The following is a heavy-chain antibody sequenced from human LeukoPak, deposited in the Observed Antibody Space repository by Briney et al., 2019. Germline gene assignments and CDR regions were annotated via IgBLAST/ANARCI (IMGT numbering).Heavy chain of an antibody. CDR2: IYYSGST. J-gene: IGHJ4*02. D-gene: IGHD5-18*01. Sequence: SETLSLTRTVSGGSISSSSYYWGWIRQPPGKGLVWIGSIYYSGSTYYSPSLKGRVTITVDTSKNQFSLKLSSVTAADTAVYYCAREWIQLWSTDYWGQGTLVTVSS. CDR1: GGSISSSSYY. CDR3: AREWIQLWSTDY. V-gene: IGHV4-39*07.